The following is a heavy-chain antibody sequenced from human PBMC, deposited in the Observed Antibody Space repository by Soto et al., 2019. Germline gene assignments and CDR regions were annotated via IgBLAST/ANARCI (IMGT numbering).Heavy chain of an antibody. CDR2: IWYDGSNK. CDR1: GFTFSSYG. D-gene: IGHD3-10*01. J-gene: IGHJ4*02. V-gene: IGHV3-33*01. CDR3: AREEVGTMVRGVRAFDY. Sequence: PGGSLRLSCAASGFTFSSYGMHWVRQAPGKGLEWVAVIWYDGSNKYYADSVKGRFTISRDNSKNTLYLQMNSLRAEDTAVYYCAREEVGTMVRGVRAFDYWGQGTLVTVSS.